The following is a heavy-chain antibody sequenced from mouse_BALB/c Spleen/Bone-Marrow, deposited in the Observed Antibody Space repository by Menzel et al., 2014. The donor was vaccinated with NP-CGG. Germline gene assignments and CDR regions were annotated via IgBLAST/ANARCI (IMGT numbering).Heavy chain of an antibody. J-gene: IGHJ2*01. CDR1: GFNIKDYY. CDR3: ARDYGPFDY. V-gene: IGHV14-4*02. Sequence: VQLQQSGAELVRSGASVKLSCTASGFNIKDYYMHWVKQRPEQGLEWIGWIDPENGDTEYAPKFQGKATMTADTSSNTAYLQLSSLTSEDTAVYYCARDYGPFDYWGQGTTLTVSS. CDR2: IDPENGDT. D-gene: IGHD1-2*01.